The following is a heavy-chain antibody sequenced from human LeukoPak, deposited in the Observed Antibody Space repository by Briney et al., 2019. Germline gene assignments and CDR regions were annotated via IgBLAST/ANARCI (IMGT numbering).Heavy chain of an antibody. D-gene: IGHD2-2*02. CDR1: GYSISSGYY. CDR3: ARGYCSSTSCYIPYNWFDP. J-gene: IGHJ5*02. V-gene: IGHV4-38-2*01. Sequence: KPSETLSLTCAVSGYSISSGYYWGWIRQPPGKGLEWVASIYHSGSTYFNPSLKSRVTISIDTSKNQFSLKLSSVTAADTAVHYCARGYCSSTSCYIPYNWFDPWGHGTLVTVPS. CDR2: IYHSGST.